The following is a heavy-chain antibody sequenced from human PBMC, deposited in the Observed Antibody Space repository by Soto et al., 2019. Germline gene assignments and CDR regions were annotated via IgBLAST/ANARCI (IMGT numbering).Heavy chain of an antibody. CDR1: GFTFSSYA. J-gene: IGHJ4*02. Sequence: GGSLRLSCAASGFTFSSYAMSWVRQAPGKGLEWVSTISGSGGSTYYADSVKGRFTISRDNSKNTLYLQMNSLRAEDTAVYYCANQEEVATNFDYWGQGTLVTAPQ. CDR3: ANQEEVATNFDY. D-gene: IGHD5-12*01. V-gene: IGHV3-23*01. CDR2: ISGSGGST.